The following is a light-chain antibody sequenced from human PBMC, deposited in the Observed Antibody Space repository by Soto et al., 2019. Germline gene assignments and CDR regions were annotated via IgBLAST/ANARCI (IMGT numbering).Light chain of an antibody. V-gene: IGKV3-11*01. CDR1: QNVDKF. CDR3: QQRKNWPPIT. CDR2: DSS. J-gene: IGKJ5*01. Sequence: EIELTQSPATLSLSPGETATLSCRASQNVDKFLAWYQQRPGQPPRLLIFDSSNRATGVPVRFSGSGSGTVFTLTIGSLEPEDSAVYYCQQRKNWPPITFGQGTRREIK.